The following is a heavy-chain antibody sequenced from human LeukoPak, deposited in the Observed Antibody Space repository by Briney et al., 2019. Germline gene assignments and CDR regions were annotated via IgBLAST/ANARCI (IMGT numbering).Heavy chain of an antibody. D-gene: IGHD3-22*01. Sequence: PSETLSLTCTVSGGSISSSSYYWGWIRQPPGKGLEWIGSLYYSGSTYYNPSLKSRVTISVDTSKNQFSLKLNSVTAADTAVYYCARDYDSSGYYDYWGQGTLVTVSS. CDR1: GGSISSSSYY. CDR3: ARDYDSSGYYDY. CDR2: LYYSGST. V-gene: IGHV4-39*01. J-gene: IGHJ4*02.